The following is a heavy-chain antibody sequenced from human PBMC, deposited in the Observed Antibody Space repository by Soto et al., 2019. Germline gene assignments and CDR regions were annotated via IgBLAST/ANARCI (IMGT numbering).Heavy chain of an antibody. CDR1: GFIFSSYG. V-gene: IGHV3-30*03. D-gene: IGHD3-16*01. CDR2: ISYDGTGS. CDR3: ARAYEGDYFDY. J-gene: IGHJ4*02. Sequence: LRLSCAASGFIFSSYGMHWVRQAPGKGLEWVTVISYDGTGSYYADSVKGRFTISRDNSKNTVYLQMNSLRAEDTAVYYCARAYEGDYFDYWGQGTLVTVSS.